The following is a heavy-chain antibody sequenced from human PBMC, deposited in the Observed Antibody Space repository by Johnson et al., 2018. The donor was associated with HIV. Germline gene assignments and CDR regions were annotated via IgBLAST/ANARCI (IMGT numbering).Heavy chain of an antibody. Sequence: QVQLVESGGGEVQPGRSLRLSCAASGFTFSSYAMHWVRQAPGKGLEWVAVISYDGSNKYYADSVKGRFTISRDNSKNTLYLQMNSLRAEDTAVYYCARDNEDIVLVGAFDIWGQGTMVTVSS. CDR3: ARDNEDIVLVGAFDI. CDR1: GFTFSSYA. D-gene: IGHD2-8*02. J-gene: IGHJ3*02. CDR2: ISYDGSNK. V-gene: IGHV3-30-3*01.